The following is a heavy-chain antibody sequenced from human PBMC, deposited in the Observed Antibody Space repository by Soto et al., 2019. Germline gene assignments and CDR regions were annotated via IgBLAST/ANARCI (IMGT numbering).Heavy chain of an antibody. V-gene: IGHV4-34*01. CDR1: GGSFSGYY. D-gene: IGHD2-15*01. J-gene: IGHJ4*02. CDR3: ARDYCSGGSCGSI. CDR2: INHSGST. Sequence: QVQLQQWGAGLLKPSETLSLTCAVYGGSFSGYYWSWIRQPPGKGLEWIGEINHSGSTNYNPSLKSRVTISVDTSKNQFSLKLSSVTAADTAVYYCARDYCSGGSCGSIWGQGTLVTVSS.